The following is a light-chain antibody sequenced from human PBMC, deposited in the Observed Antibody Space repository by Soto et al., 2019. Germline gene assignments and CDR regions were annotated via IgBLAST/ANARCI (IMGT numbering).Light chain of an antibody. CDR2: SHN. CDR1: SANIGSNP. J-gene: IGLJ1*01. V-gene: IGLV1-44*01. Sequence: QSVLTQPPSASGTLGQRVTVSCSGSSANIGSNPVNWYQQLPGTAPRLLIDSHNQRPSGVPDRFSGSRSGTSASLAISGLQSEDEADYYCAAWDDSLRGRVFGTGTKLTVL. CDR3: AAWDDSLRGRV.